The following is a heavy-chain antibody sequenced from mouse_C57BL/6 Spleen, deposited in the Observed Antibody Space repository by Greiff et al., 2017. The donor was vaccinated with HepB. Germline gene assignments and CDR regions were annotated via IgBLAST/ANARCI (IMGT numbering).Heavy chain of an antibody. V-gene: IGHV1-50*01. CDR3: AVYYSNYLAWFAY. CDR2: IDPSDSYT. CDR1: GYTFTSYW. D-gene: IGHD2-5*01. Sequence: QVQLQQPGAELVKPGASVKLSCKASGYTFTSYWMQWVKQRPGQGLEWIGEIDPSDSYTNYNQKFKGKATLTVDTSSSTAYMQLSSLTSEDSAVYYCAVYYSNYLAWFAYWGQGTLVTVSA. J-gene: IGHJ3*01.